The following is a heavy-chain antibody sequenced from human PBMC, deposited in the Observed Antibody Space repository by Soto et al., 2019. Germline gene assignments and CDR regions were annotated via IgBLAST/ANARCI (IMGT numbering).Heavy chain of an antibody. D-gene: IGHD3-22*01. CDR2: TSYDGNNK. Sequence: GGSLRLSCAASGFTFSSYVMYWLRQAPGKGLEWVVVTSYDGNNKYYADSVKGRFTISRDNSKNTLYVQMNSLRAEDTAVYYCAKASSGYNDPVDDWGQGTRVTVSS. CDR1: GFTFSSYV. CDR3: AKASSGYNDPVDD. J-gene: IGHJ4*02. V-gene: IGHV3-30-3*01.